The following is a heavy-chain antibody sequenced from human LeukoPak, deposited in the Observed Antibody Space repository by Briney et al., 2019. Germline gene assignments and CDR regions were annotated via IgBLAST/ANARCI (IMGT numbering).Heavy chain of an antibody. CDR3: ARARRGMDV. J-gene: IGHJ6*02. V-gene: IGHV1-2*02. CDR2: INPNSGGT. Sequence: ASVKVSFKASGYTFTGYYMHWVRQAPGQGLEWMGWINPNSGGTSYAQKFQGRVTMTRDTSTSTVYMELSSLRSEDTAVYYCARARRGMDVWGQGTTVTVSS. CDR1: GYTFTGYY.